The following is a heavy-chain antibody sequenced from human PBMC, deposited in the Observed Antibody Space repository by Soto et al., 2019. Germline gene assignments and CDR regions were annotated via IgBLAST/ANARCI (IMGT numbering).Heavy chain of an antibody. CDR1: GYSFTRNG. CDR3: VRDRDSDTWPSRDV. D-gene: IGHD1-26*01. CDR2: ISAKNGDT. J-gene: IGHJ6*02. V-gene: IGHV1-18*01. Sequence: QVHLVQSGAELKQPGASVRVSCKASGYSFTRNGISWVRQAPGQGLEWMGWISAKNGDTNCAQKFQGRVIMTTDTSTSTAYMELRSLRSDDTAVYYCVRDRDSDTWPSRDVWGQGTTVTVSS.